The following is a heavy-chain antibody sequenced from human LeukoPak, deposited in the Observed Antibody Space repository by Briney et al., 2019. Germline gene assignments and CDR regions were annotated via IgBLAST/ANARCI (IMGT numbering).Heavy chain of an antibody. CDR2: INPNSGGT. J-gene: IGHJ3*02. Sequence: ASVKVSCKASGYTFTGYYMHWVRQAPGQGLEWMGWINPNSGGTNYAQEFQGRVTMTRDTSISTAYMELSRLRSDDTAVYYCARPREEDDAFDIWGQGTMVTVSS. V-gene: IGHV1-2*02. CDR1: GYTFTGYY. CDR3: ARPREEDDAFDI. D-gene: IGHD1-26*01.